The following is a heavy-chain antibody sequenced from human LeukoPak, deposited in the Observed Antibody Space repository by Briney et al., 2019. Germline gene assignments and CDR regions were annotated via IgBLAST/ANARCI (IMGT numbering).Heavy chain of an antibody. CDR3: ASLFPYGPLYYFDY. J-gene: IGHJ4*02. V-gene: IGHV3-7*01. CDR2: IKQDGSEK. Sequence: PGGSLRLSCAASGFTFSSYWMSWVRQAPGKGLEWVANIKQDGSEKYYVDSVKGRFTISRDNAKNSLYLQMNSLRAEDTAVYYCASLFPYGPLYYFDYWGQGTLVTVSS. CDR1: GFTFSSYW. D-gene: IGHD3-10*01.